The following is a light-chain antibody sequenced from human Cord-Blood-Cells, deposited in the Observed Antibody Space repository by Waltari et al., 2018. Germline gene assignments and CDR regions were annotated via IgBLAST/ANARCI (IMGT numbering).Light chain of an antibody. CDR2: GAS. Sequence: EIVMTQSPATLSVSPGERATLSCRASQSVSSNLAWYQQTPGRAPRLLIYGASTRATGIPARFSGSGSGTEFTLTISSLQSEDFAVYYCQQYNNWLRTFGQGTKVEIK. J-gene: IGKJ1*01. CDR3: QQYNNWLRT. V-gene: IGKV3-15*01. CDR1: QSVSSN.